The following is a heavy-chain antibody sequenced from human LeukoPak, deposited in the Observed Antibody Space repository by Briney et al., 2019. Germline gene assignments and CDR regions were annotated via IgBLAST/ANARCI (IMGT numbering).Heavy chain of an antibody. V-gene: IGHV4-59*01. D-gene: IGHD5-12*01. Sequence: PSETLSLTCTVSGGSISSYYWSWIRQPPGKGLEWIGYIYYSGSTNYNPSLKSRVTISVDTSKNQFSLKLSSVTAADTAVYYCAREGLTSGGMWMFDYWGQGTLVTVSS. J-gene: IGHJ4*02. CDR3: AREGLTSGGMWMFDY. CDR1: GGSISSYY. CDR2: IYYSGST.